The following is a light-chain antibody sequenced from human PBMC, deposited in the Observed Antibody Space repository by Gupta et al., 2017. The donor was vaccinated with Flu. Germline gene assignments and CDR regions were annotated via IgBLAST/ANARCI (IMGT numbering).Light chain of an antibody. CDR1: QSVRNN. CDR3: QQYSSWPLT. J-gene: IGKJ4*01. CDR2: GVS. V-gene: IGKV3-15*01. Sequence: DTVMTQSLATLSVSTGESDTLSCRASQSVRNNYLGWYQQQPCQAPRLLIYGVSTRATGVPARFSGSGSGTEFTLTISSLQAEDFAIYFCQQYSSWPLTFGGGTKVEIK.